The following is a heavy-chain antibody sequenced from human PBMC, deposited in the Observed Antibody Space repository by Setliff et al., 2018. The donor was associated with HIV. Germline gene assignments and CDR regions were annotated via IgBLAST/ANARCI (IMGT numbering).Heavy chain of an antibody. CDR2: IHYSGNT. J-gene: IGHJ6*03. V-gene: IGHV4-31*03. Sequence: LSLTCTVFGGSIRSGGYYWSWIRQHPGKGLEWIGYIHYSGNTYYNPSLKGRLTMSVDTSKNQFSLKLSSVTAADTAVYYCARDRSHYGSGKVTRYYTDVWGKGTTVTVSS. CDR1: GGSIRSGGYY. CDR3: ARDRSHYGSGKVTRYYTDV. D-gene: IGHD3-10*01.